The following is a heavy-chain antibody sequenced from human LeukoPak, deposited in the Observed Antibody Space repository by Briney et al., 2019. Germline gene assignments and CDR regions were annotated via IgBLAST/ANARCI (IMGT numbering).Heavy chain of an antibody. CDR2: ISAYNGNT. Sequence: GASVKVSFKASGYTFTSYGISWVRQAPGQGLEWMGWISAYNGNTNYAQKLQGRVTMTTDTSTSTAYMELRSLRSDDTAVYYCARAHSLTMVRGVILKENWFDPWGQGTLVTVSS. J-gene: IGHJ5*02. CDR1: GYTFTSYG. D-gene: IGHD3-10*01. V-gene: IGHV1-18*04. CDR3: ARAHSLTMVRGVILKENWFDP.